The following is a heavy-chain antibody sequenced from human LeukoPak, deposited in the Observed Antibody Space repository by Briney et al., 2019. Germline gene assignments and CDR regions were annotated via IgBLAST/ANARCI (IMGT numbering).Heavy chain of an antibody. J-gene: IGHJ6*02. CDR1: GFTFSSYS. CDR3: ARDGATSYYYYGMDV. D-gene: IGHD1-26*01. V-gene: IGHV3-21*01. Sequence: GGSLRLSCAASGFTFSSYSMSWLRQAPGKGLEWVSSFSSSSSYIYYADSVKGRFTISRDNAKNSLYLQMNSLRAEDTAVYYCARDGATSYYYYGMDVWGQGTTVTVSS. CDR2: FSSSSSYI.